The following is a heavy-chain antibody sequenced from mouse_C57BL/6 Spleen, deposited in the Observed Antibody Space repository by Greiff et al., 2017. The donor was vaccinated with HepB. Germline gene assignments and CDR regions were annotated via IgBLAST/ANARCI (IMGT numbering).Heavy chain of an antibody. Sequence: EVHLVESGGGLVKPGGSLKLSCAASGFTFSDYGMHWVRQAPEKGLEWVAYISSGSSTIYYADTVKGRFTLSRDTAKNTLFLQMTSLRSEDTAMYYCARDTPDYWGQGTTLTVSS. V-gene: IGHV5-17*01. CDR3: ARDTPDY. CDR1: GFTFSDYG. J-gene: IGHJ2*01. D-gene: IGHD5-1-1*01. CDR2: ISSGSSTI.